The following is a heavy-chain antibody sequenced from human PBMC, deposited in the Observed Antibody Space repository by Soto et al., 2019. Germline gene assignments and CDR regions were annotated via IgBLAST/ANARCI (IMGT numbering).Heavy chain of an antibody. J-gene: IGHJ6*02. CDR2: ISWNSGSI. CDR3: AKDILDFWSAEKGYYYYGMDV. Sequence: PGGSLRLSCAASGFTFDDYAMHWVRQAPGKGLEWVSGISWNSGSIGYADSVKGRFTISRDNAKNSLYLQMNSLRAEDTALYYCAKDILDFWSAEKGYYYYGMDVWGQGTTVTVSS. CDR1: GFTFDDYA. V-gene: IGHV3-9*01. D-gene: IGHD3-3*01.